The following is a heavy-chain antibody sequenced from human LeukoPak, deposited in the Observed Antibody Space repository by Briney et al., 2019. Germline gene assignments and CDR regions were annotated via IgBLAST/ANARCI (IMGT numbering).Heavy chain of an antibody. J-gene: IGHJ3*02. D-gene: IGHD2-8*01. CDR1: GGSISSSSYY. Sequence: SETLSLTCTVSGGSISSSSYYWGWIRQPPGKGLEWIGSIYYSGSTYYNPSLKSRVTISVDTSKNPFSLKLSSVTAADTAVYCCARQGYIVLMVYAIRFGTFDIWGQGTMVTVSS. CDR3: ARQGYIVLMVYAIRFGTFDI. V-gene: IGHV4-39*01. CDR2: IYYSGST.